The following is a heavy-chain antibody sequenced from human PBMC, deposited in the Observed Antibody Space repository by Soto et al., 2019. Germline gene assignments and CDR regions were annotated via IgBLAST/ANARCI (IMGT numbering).Heavy chain of an antibody. D-gene: IGHD3-9*01. Sequence: GASVKVSCKASGGTFSSYAISWVRQAPGQGLEWMGGIIPIFGTANYAQKFQGRVTITADESTSTAYMELSSLRSEDTAVYYCARDQDDILTGSPEAYYYYGMDVWGQGTTVTVS. CDR1: GGTFSSYA. CDR2: IIPIFGTA. V-gene: IGHV1-69*13. CDR3: ARDQDDILTGSPEAYYYYGMDV. J-gene: IGHJ6*02.